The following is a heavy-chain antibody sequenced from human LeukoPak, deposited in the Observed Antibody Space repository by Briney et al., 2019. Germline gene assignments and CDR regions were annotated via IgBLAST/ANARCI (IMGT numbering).Heavy chain of an antibody. Sequence: GGSLRLSCAASGFTFSSYGMHWVRQAPGKGLEWVAVISYDGSNKYYADSVKGRFTISRDNSKNTLYLQMNSLRAEDTAVYYCAKVGLSSSWYFAYYGMDVWGQGTTVTVSS. CDR3: AKVGLSSSWYFAYYGMDV. CDR1: GFTFSSYG. D-gene: IGHD6-13*01. CDR2: ISYDGSNK. J-gene: IGHJ6*02. V-gene: IGHV3-30*18.